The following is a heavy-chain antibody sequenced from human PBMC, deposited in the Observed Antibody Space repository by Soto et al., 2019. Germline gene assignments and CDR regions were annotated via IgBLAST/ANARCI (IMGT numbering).Heavy chain of an antibody. V-gene: IGHV3-30*18. CDR2: ISYDGSNK. CDR1: GFTFSSYG. CDR3: AKDFVGNGWSHYYYYGMDV. D-gene: IGHD6-19*01. Sequence: HPGGSLRLSCAASGFTFSSYGMHWVRQAPGKGLEWVAVISYDGSNKYYADSVKGRFTISRDNSKNTLYLQMNSLRAEDTAVYYCAKDFVGNGWSHYYYYGMDVWGQGTTVTVSS. J-gene: IGHJ6*02.